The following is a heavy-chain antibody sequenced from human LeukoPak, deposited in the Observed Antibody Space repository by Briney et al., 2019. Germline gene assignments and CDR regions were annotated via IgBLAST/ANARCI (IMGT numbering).Heavy chain of an antibody. V-gene: IGHV4-39*01. CDR3: ARQMEYSSLYYYYYMDV. J-gene: IGHJ6*03. CDR2: IYYSGST. Sequence: GSLRLSCAASGFTFSSYSMNWVRQAPGKGLEWIGSIYYSGSTYYNPSLKSRVTISVDTSKNQFSLKLSSVTAADTAVYYCARQMEYSSLYYYYYMDVWGKGTTVTVSS. D-gene: IGHD6-6*01. CDR1: GFTFSSYSMN.